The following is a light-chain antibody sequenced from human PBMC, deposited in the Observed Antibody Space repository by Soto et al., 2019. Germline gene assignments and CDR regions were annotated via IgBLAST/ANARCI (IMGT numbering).Light chain of an antibody. V-gene: IGKV3-20*01. CDR1: QSVSSSY. CDR3: QQYNSSLALT. CDR2: GAS. J-gene: IGKJ4*02. Sequence: EIVLTQSPGTLSLSPGERATLSCRASQSVSSSYLAWYQQKAGQAPRLIIYGASSTATGIPDRFSGSGSGTDFTLTISRLEPEDFAVYYCQQYNSSLALTFGGGTKVEIK.